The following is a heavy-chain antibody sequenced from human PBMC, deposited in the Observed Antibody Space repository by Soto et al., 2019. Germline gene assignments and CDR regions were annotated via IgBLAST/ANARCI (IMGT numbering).Heavy chain of an antibody. CDR1: GGTFSSYT. CDR2: IIPILGIA. CDR3: ASGYSSSTQFYADNWFDP. V-gene: IGHV1-69*02. Sequence: GASVKVSCKASGGTFSSYTISWVRQAPGQGLEWMGRIIPILGIANYAQKFQGRVTITADKSTSTAYMELSSLRSEDTAVYYCASGYSSSTQFYADNWFDPWGQGTLVTVSS. D-gene: IGHD6-13*01. J-gene: IGHJ5*02.